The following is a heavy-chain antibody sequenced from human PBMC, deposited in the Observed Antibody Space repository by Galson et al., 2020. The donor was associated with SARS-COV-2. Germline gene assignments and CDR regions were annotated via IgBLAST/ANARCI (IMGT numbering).Heavy chain of an antibody. J-gene: IGHJ6*02. D-gene: IGHD3-9*01. V-gene: IGHV1-69*02. Sequence: SVKVSCKASGGTFSSYTISWVRQAPGQGLEWTGRIIPILGIANYAQKFQGRVTITADKSTSTAYMELSSLRSEDTAVYYCASSTNYDILTGYYNYYYYGMDVWGQGTTVTVSS. CDR2: IIPILGIA. CDR3: ASSTNYDILTGYYNYYYYGMDV. CDR1: GGTFSSYT.